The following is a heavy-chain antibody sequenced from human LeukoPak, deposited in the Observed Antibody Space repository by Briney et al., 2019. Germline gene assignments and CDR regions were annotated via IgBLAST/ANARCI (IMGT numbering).Heavy chain of an antibody. J-gene: IGHJ6*03. CDR3: ANSKGSGYTHPMDV. V-gene: IGHV3-30*04. CDR2: ISYDGSNK. Sequence: PGRSLRLSCAASGFTFSSYAMHWVRQAPGKGLEWVAVISYDGSNKYYADSVKGRFTISRDNSKNTLYLQMNSLRAEDTAVYYCANSKGSGYTHPMDVWGKGTTVTISS. CDR1: GFTFSSYA. D-gene: IGHD3-10*01.